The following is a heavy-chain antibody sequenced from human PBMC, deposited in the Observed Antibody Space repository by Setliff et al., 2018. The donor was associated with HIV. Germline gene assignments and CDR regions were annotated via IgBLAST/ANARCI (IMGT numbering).Heavy chain of an antibody. CDR2: IRYDGSNK. V-gene: IGHV3-30*02. Sequence: GGSLRLSCAASGFTFSSYGMHWVRQAPGKGLEWVAIIRYDGSNKYYADSVKGRFTISRDNSKNTLYLQMNSLRAEDTAVYYCAKQTVSSSWSNWFDPWGQGTLVTVSS. CDR1: GFTFSSYG. D-gene: IGHD6-13*01. CDR3: AKQTVSSSWSNWFDP. J-gene: IGHJ5*02.